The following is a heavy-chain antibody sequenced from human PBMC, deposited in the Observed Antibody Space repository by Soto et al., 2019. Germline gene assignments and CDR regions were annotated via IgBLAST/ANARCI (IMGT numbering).Heavy chain of an antibody. J-gene: IGHJ3*02. CDR2: ISGSGGST. V-gene: IGHV3-23*01. CDR3: XKDYSSSWCRPNYAFDI. Sequence: PGGSMRLSCAASGVTFSGYAMGWVRKDQGKGLEWVSAISGSGGSTYYADSVKGRFTISRDNSKNTLYLQMNSLRAEDTAVYYCXKDYSSSWCRPNYAFDIWGQGTMVTVSS. D-gene: IGHD6-13*01. CDR1: GVTFSGYA.